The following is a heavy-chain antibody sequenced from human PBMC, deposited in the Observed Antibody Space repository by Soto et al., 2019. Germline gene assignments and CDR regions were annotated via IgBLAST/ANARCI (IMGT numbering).Heavy chain of an antibody. D-gene: IGHD3-22*01. CDR2: ISYDGSNK. CDR3: AKDSLYYYYSSGYEDFDY. Sequence: QVQLVESGGGVVQPGRSLRLSCAASGFTFSSYGMHWVRQAPGKGLEWVAVISYDGSNKYYADSVKGRFTISRDNSKNTLYLQMNSLRAEDTAVYYCAKDSLYYYYSSGYEDFDYWGQGTLVTVSS. CDR1: GFTFSSYG. V-gene: IGHV3-30*18. J-gene: IGHJ4*02.